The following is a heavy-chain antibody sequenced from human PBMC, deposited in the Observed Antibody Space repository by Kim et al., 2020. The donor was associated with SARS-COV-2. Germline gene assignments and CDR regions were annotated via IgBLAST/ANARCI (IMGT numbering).Heavy chain of an antibody. CDR3: ARDRKRWLQFPGHPND. D-gene: IGHD5-12*01. V-gene: IGHV1-18*01. CDR1: GYTFTSYG. CDR2: ISAYNGNT. J-gene: IGHJ4*02. Sequence: ASVKVSCKASGYTFTSYGISWVRQAPGQGLEWMGWISAYNGNTNYAQKLQGRVTMTTDTSTSTAYMELRSLRSDDTAVYYCARDRKRWLQFPGHPNDWGQGTLVTVSS.